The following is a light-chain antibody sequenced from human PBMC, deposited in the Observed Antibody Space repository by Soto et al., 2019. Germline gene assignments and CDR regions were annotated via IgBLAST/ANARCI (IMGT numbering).Light chain of an antibody. V-gene: IGKV3-20*01. CDR1: QSVSSSY. Sequence: EIVFTQSPGTLSLSPAERATLSCRASQSVSSSYLAWYQQKPGQAPRLLIYGASNRATGIPDRFSGSGSGPDFTLTISRLEPEDFAVYICQQYGNSPRNFGQGTRLEIK. J-gene: IGKJ5*01. CDR3: QQYGNSPRN. CDR2: GAS.